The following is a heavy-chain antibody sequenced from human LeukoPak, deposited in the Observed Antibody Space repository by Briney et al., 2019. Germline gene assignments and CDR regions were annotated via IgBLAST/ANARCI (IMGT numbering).Heavy chain of an antibody. CDR3: ARGGFGWMD. Sequence: SETLSLTCTVSGGSISSYYWSWIRQPPGKGLEWIGYIYYSGSTNYNPSLKSRVTISVDTSKNQFSLKLSSVTAADTAVYYCARGGFGWMDWGQGTLVTVSS. D-gene: IGHD5-12*01. J-gene: IGHJ4*02. CDR1: GGSISSYY. CDR2: IYYSGST. V-gene: IGHV4-59*01.